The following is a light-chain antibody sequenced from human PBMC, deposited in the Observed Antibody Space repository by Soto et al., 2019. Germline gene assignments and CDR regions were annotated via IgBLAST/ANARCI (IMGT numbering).Light chain of an antibody. J-gene: IGLJ2*01. Sequence: QAVVTQPPSASGTPGQRVTISCPGSSSNIGSNYVYWYQQLPGTAPNLLIYSNNQRPSGVPDRFSGSKSGTSASLAISGLRSEDEADYYCAAWDDSLSGVVFGGGTKLTVL. V-gene: IGLV1-47*02. CDR1: SSNIGSNY. CDR2: SNN. CDR3: AAWDDSLSGVV.